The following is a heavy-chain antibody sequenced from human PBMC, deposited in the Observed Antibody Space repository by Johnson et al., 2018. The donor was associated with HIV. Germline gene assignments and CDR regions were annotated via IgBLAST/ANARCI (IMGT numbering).Heavy chain of an antibody. CDR3: AREKTTPDAFDI. CDR1: GFTVSSNY. D-gene: IGHD4-11*01. J-gene: IGHJ3*02. V-gene: IGHV3-66*01. Sequence: MQLVESGGGLVQPGGSLRLSCAASGFTVSSNYMSWVRQAPGKGLEWVSVIYSGGSTYYADSVKGRFTISRDNSKNTLYLQMNSLRAEDTAVYYCAREKTTPDAFDIWGQGTMVTVSS. CDR2: IYSGGST.